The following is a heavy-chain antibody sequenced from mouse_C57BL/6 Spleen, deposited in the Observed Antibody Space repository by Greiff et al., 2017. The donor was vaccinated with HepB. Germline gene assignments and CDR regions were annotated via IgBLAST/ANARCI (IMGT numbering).Heavy chain of an antibody. J-gene: IGHJ2*01. CDR2: IDPSDSET. Sequence: QVQLQHPGAELVRPGSSVKLSCKASGYTFTSYWMHWVKQRPIQGLEWIGNIDPSDSETHYNQKFKDKATLTVDKSSSTAYMQLRSLTSEDAAVYYCAREGNYYFDYWGQGTTLTVSS. D-gene: IGHD2-1*01. CDR3: AREGNYYFDY. V-gene: IGHV1-52*01. CDR1: GYTFTSYW.